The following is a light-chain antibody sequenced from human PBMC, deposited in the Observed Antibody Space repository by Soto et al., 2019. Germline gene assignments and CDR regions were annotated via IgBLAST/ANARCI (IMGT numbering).Light chain of an antibody. CDR3: QQSFFAPPT. Sequence: DIHMAQSPSSVSGSVGDTVTITCRASQNVRNYLNWYQQKPGKAPNLLIYESSTLESGVPSTFSGDGFGTDFTLTISSLHPDDFATYYCQQSFFAPPTFGRGTKVDIK. CDR2: ESS. J-gene: IGKJ1*01. CDR1: QNVRNY. V-gene: IGKV1-39*01.